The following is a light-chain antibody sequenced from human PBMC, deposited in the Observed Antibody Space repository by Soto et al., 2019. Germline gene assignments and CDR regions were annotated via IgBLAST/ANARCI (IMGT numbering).Light chain of an antibody. CDR1: QSVSSN. Sequence: IGMTQSPATLSVSPGDRATLSCRASQSVSSNLAWYQQKPGQAPRLLIYGASSRATGIPVRFSGSGSGTEFTLTISSLQSEDFAVYYCQQYNNWPLTFGQGTRLEIK. CDR3: QQYNNWPLT. CDR2: GAS. J-gene: IGKJ5*01. V-gene: IGKV3-15*01.